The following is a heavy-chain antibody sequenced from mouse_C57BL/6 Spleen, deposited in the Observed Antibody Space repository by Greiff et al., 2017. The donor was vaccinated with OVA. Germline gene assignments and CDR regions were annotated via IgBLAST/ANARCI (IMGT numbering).Heavy chain of an antibody. CDR2: IYPSDSET. CDR1: GYTFTSYW. V-gene: IGHV1-61*01. D-gene: IGHD1-1*01. J-gene: IGHJ2*01. Sequence: QVQLQQPGAELVRPGSSVKLSCKASGYTFTSYWMDWVKQRPGQGLEWIGNIYPSDSETHYNQKFKDKATLTVDKSSSTAYMQLSSLTSEDSAVYYCARSHYYGSPFDYWGQGTTLTVSS. CDR3: ARSHYYGSPFDY.